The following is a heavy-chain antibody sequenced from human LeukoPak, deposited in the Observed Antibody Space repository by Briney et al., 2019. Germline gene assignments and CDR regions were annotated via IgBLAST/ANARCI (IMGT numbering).Heavy chain of an antibody. Sequence: ASVKVSCKASGYTFTGYYMHWVRQAPGQGLEWMGWLNPNSGGTDYAQRFQGRVTMTRDTSISTAYMELSRLRSDDTAVYYCARDYYDSSGYYYDSSAYYYLLDYWGQGTLVTVSS. V-gene: IGHV1-2*02. CDR1: GYTFTGYY. J-gene: IGHJ4*02. D-gene: IGHD3-22*01. CDR2: LNPNSGGT. CDR3: ARDYYDSSGYYYDSSAYYYLLDY.